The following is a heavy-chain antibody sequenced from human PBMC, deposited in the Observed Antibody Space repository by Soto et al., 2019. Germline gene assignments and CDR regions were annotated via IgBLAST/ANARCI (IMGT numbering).Heavy chain of an antibody. CDR1: GGTFSSYA. Sequence: SVKVSCKASGGTFSSYAISWVRQAPGQGLEWMGGIIPIFGTANYAQKFQGRVTITADKSTSTAYMELSSLRSEDTAVYYCARAMRWLQYYYFDYWGQGALVTVYS. CDR3: ARAMRWLQYYYFDY. V-gene: IGHV1-69*06. D-gene: IGHD5-12*01. J-gene: IGHJ4*02. CDR2: IIPIFGTA.